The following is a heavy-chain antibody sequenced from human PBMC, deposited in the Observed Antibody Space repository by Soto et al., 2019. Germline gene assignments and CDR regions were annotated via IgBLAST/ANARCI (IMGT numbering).Heavy chain of an antibody. Sequence: PSETLSLTCTVSCGSISSYYWSWIRQPPGKGLEWIGYIYYSGSTNYNPSLKGRVPISVDTSKNQFSLKLSSVTAADTAVYYCARSRITMVRGVITPAYLDYWGQGTLVTVSS. J-gene: IGHJ4*02. CDR1: CGSISSYY. CDR2: IYYSGST. D-gene: IGHD3-10*01. V-gene: IGHV4-59*08. CDR3: ARSRITMVRGVITPAYLDY.